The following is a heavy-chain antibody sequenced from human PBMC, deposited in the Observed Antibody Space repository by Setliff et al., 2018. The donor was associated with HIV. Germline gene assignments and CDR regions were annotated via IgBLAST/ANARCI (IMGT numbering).Heavy chain of an antibody. V-gene: IGHV4-61*02. CDR3: ARDVGGSEMSTHFDY. J-gene: IGHJ4*02. Sequence: PSETLSLTCTVYGGSIDSGCYYWSWIRQPAGQGLEWIGRIYATGSTNYNPSLKSRVTISVATSKNQFSLKLSSVTAADTAVYYCARDVGGSEMSTHFDYWGPGTLVTVSS. CDR2: IYATGST. D-gene: IGHD3-16*01. CDR1: GGSIDSGCYY.